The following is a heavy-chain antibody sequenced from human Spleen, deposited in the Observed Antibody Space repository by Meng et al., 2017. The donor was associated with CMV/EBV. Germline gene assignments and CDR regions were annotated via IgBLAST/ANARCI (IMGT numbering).Heavy chain of an antibody. V-gene: IGHV1-18*01. CDR2: ISAYNGNT. J-gene: IGHJ4*02. Sequence: QVQLVESGAEGKKPGGSGKVSGKASGYTFTSYGISWVRQAPGQGLEWMGWISAYNGNTNYAQKLQGRVTMTTATSTSTAYMELRSLSSDDTAVYYCARVFGNREPFDYWGQGTLVTVSS. CDR3: ARVFGNREPFDY. D-gene: IGHD1-14*01. CDR1: GYTFTSYG.